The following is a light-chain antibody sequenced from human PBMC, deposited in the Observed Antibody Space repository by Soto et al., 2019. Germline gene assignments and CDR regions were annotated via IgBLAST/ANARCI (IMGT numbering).Light chain of an antibody. CDR1: SSNIGNNY. V-gene: IGLV1-51*02. CDR2: ENN. J-gene: IGLJ3*02. CDR3: GTWDSSLGAGV. Sequence: QSVLTQPPSVSAAPGQKVTISCSGSSSNIGNNYVSWYQQLPGTAPKLVIYENNKRPSGIPDRISGSKSGTTGTLGITGLHAGEGADYYCGTWDSSLGAGVFGGGTKLTVL.